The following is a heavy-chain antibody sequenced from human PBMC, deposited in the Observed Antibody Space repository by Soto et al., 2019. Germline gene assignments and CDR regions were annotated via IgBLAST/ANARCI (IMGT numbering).Heavy chain of an antibody. J-gene: IGHJ4*02. Sequence: SETLYLTCTVSGGSISSSIYYWGWIRQPPGKGLEWIGSIYYSGSTYYNPSLKSRVTISVDTSKNQFSLKLSSVTAADTAVYYCARQTALDDIDYWGQGTLVTVS. CDR3: ARQTALDDIDY. CDR2: IYYSGST. CDR1: GGSISSSIYY. D-gene: IGHD3-9*01. V-gene: IGHV4-39*01.